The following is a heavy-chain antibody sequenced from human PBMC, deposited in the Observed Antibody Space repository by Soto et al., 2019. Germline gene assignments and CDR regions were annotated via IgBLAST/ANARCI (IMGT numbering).Heavy chain of an antibody. V-gene: IGHV1-2*04. J-gene: IGHJ4*02. CDR3: ATGSVTPLDC. D-gene: IGHD2-21*02. Sequence: ASVKVSCKASGYTFTGYYMHWVRQAPGQGLEWMGWINPNSGGTNYAQKFQGWVTMTRDTSNDTAYMELSSLRSEDTAAYYCATGSVTPLDCWGQGTLVTVSS. CDR1: GYTFTGYY. CDR2: INPNSGGT.